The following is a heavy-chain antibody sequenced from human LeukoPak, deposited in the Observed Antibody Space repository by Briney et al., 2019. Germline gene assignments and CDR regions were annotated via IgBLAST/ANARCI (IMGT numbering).Heavy chain of an antibody. D-gene: IGHD6-13*01. J-gene: IGHJ4*02. CDR2: MSSSGTT. V-gene: IGHV4-4*07. Sequence: PSETLSLTCTVSSGSISGYYWSWIRQPAGKGLEYIGRMSSSGTTNYNPSLTSRVTMSVDTSKNQFSLKLSSVTAADTAVYYCARVRGAAVGLHFDYWGQGTLVTVSP. CDR3: ARVRGAAVGLHFDY. CDR1: SGSISGYY.